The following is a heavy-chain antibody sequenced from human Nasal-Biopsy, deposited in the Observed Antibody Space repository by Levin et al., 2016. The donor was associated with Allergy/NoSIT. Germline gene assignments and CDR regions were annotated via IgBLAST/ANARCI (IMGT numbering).Heavy chain of an antibody. Sequence: GSLRLSCTVSGGSISTYYWSWIRQPPGKGLEWIGYIYYSGITKYNPSLKSRVTMSVDTSKNQFSLKLSSVTAADTAVYYCARGGSKTDFYDSNGNYYGPLYWGRGTLVTVSS. CDR1: GGSISTYY. CDR2: IYYSGIT. CDR3: ARGGSKTDFYDSNGNYYGPLY. V-gene: IGHV4-59*01. J-gene: IGHJ4*02. D-gene: IGHD3-22*01.